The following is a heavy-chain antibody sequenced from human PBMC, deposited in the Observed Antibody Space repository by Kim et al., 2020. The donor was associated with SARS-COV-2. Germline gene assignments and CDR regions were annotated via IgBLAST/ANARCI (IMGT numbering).Heavy chain of an antibody. J-gene: IGHJ6*02. D-gene: IGHD1-26*01. CDR1: GFTFSSYA. CDR2: ISYDVSNK. CDR3: ARDSGSYYPKPYYYYGMDV. V-gene: IGHV3-30*04. Sequence: GGSLRLSCAASGFTFSSYAMHWVRQAPGKGLEWVAVISYDVSNKYYADSVKGRFTISRDNSKNTLYLQMNSLRAEDTAVYYCARDSGSYYPKPYYYYGMDVWGQGTTVTVSS.